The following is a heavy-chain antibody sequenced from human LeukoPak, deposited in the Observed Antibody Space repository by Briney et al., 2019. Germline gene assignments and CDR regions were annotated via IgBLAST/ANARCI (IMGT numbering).Heavy chain of an antibody. J-gene: IGHJ6*04. CDR3: ASRGSSWYYYYYGMDV. CDR2: INHSGST. CDR1: GGSFSDYY. V-gene: IGHV4-34*01. D-gene: IGHD6-13*01. Sequence: SETLSLTCAVYGGSFSDYYWSWTRQPPGKGLEWIGEINHSGSTNYNPSLKSRVTISVDTSKNQFSLKLSSVTAADTAVYYCASRGSSWYYYYYGMDVWGKGTTVTVSS.